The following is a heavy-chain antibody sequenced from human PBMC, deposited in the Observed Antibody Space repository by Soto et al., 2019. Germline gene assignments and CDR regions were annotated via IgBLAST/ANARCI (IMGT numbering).Heavy chain of an antibody. CDR3: ARPSTSRYGGNFYGMDV. Sequence: QVQLQESGPGLVKPSETLSLTCTVSGGSISSYYWSWIRQPPGKGLEWIGYIYYSGSTNYNPSLKSRVTISVDTSKNQFSLKLSSVTAADTAVYYCARPSTSRYGGNFYGMDVWGQGTTVTVSS. CDR2: IYYSGST. V-gene: IGHV4-59*08. J-gene: IGHJ6*02. CDR1: GGSISSYY. D-gene: IGHD2-2*01.